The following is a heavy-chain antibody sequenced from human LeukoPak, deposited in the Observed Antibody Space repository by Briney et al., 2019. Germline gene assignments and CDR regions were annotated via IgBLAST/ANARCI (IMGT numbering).Heavy chain of an antibody. CDR3: ATIFWGSSPQGDY. CDR1: GFTFSSYA. V-gene: IGHV3-9*01. Sequence: PGGSLRLSCAASGFTFSSYAMSWVRQAPGKGLEWVSGISWNSGSIGYADSVKGRFTISRDNAKNSLYLQMNSLRAEDTALYYCATIFWGSSPQGDYWGQGTLVTVSS. J-gene: IGHJ4*02. CDR2: ISWNSGSI. D-gene: IGHD3-16*01.